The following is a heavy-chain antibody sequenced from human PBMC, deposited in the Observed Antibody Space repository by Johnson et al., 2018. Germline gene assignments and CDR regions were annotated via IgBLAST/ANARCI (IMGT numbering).Heavy chain of an antibody. V-gene: IGHV3-21*01. CDR3: AGVTVIPPFDY. J-gene: IGHJ4*01. D-gene: IGHD4-23*01. CDR1: GFTFSSYS. Sequence: VQLVQSGGGLGKPGGSLRLPCAASGFTFSSYSMNWVRQAQGTGLEWVSSINSSSSYINYADPVKGRFTISRENAKNSLYRKINSLRAEDTAVYYWAGVTVIPPFDYWGHGTLVTASS. CDR2: INSSSSYI.